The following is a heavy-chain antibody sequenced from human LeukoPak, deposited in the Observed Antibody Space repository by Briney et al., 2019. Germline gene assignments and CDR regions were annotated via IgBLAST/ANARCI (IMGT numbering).Heavy chain of an antibody. CDR3: ARSKGYSSGWSPIDY. D-gene: IGHD6-19*01. J-gene: IGHJ4*02. CDR1: GGSISSSSYY. CDR2: IYYSGST. Sequence: SETLSLTCTVSGGSISSSSYYWGWIRQPPGKGLEWIGSIYYSGSTYYNPSLKSRVTISVDTSKNQFSLKLSSVTAADTAVYYCARSKGYSSGWSPIDYWGQGTLVTVSS. V-gene: IGHV4-39*07.